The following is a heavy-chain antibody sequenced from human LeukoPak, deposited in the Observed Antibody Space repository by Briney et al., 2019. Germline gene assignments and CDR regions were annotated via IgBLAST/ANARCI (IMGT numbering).Heavy chain of an antibody. V-gene: IGHV4-4*02. J-gene: IGHJ4*02. Sequence: PSETLSLTCAVSGGSISSSNWWSWVRQPPGKGLEWIGEIYHSGSTNYNPSLKSRVTISVDKSKNQFSLKLSSVTAADTAVYYCASAPYYDCWSGYRLFDYWGQGTLVTVSS. D-gene: IGHD3-3*01. CDR1: GGSISSSNW. CDR3: ASAPYYDCWSGYRLFDY. CDR2: IYHSGST.